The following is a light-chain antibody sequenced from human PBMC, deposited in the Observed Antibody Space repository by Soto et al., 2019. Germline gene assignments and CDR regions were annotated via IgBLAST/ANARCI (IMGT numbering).Light chain of an antibody. CDR2: GAS. Sequence: EIVMTQSPDTLSVSPGERATLSCRASQSVSTNLAWYQQKPGQAPRLLIYGASTRATGIPARFSGSGSGTEFTLTICRLQSEDFAFYHCQQYNNWPYTFGQGTKQEIK. CDR1: QSVSTN. CDR3: QQYNNWPYT. J-gene: IGKJ2*01. V-gene: IGKV3-15*01.